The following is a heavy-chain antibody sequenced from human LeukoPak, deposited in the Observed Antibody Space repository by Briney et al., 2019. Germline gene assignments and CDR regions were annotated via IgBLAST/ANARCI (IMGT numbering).Heavy chain of an antibody. CDR1: GFTFSSYS. V-gene: IGHV3-21*01. J-gene: IGHJ4*02. CDR2: ISSSSSYI. D-gene: IGHD2-15*01. CDR3: ARGCSGGSCYLNDY. Sequence: GSLRLSCAASGFTFSSYSMNWVRQAPGKGLEWVVSISSSSSYIYYSDAVKGRFTISRDNAKNSLYLQMNSLRGEDTAVYYCARGCSGGSCYLNDYWGQGTLVTVSS.